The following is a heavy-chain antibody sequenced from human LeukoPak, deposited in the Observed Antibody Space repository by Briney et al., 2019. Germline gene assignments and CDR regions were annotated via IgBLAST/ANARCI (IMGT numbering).Heavy chain of an antibody. CDR1: GYSINNGYY. J-gene: IGHJ6*03. V-gene: IGHV4-38-2*02. CDR3: ARVVVVDSSGYPAWDYMDV. Sequence: SETLSLTCSVSGYSINNGYYWGWIRPPPGKGLEWIGSIYHSGRTYYNPSLKSRVTISVDTSKDQFSLKLGSVTAADTAVYYCARVVVVDSSGYPAWDYMDVWGKGTTVTISS. D-gene: IGHD3-22*01. CDR2: IYHSGRT.